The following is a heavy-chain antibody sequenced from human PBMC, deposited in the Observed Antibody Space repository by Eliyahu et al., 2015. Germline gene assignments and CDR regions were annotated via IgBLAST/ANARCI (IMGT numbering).Heavy chain of an antibody. D-gene: IGHD3-3*01. CDR3: AKCRDFWSGYYFDY. V-gene: IGHV3-23*01. Sequence: EVQLLESGGGLVQPGGSLRLSXAASGFXFXSYAMXWVRQAPGKGLGWVSAISGSGGSTYYADSVKGRFTISRDNSKNTLYLQMNSLRAEDTAVYYCAKCRDFWSGYYFDYWGQGTLVTVSS. J-gene: IGHJ4*02. CDR2: ISGSGGST. CDR1: GFXFXSYA.